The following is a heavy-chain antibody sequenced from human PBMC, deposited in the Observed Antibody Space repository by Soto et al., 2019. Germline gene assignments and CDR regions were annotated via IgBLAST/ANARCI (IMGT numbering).Heavy chain of an antibody. CDR2: MYYSGST. CDR1: GGSIRSGDNY. CDR3: AREAGNYYYSSAMDV. Sequence: SETLSLTCTVSGGSIRSGDNYWSWIRQPPGKGLEWIGYMYYSGSTYYNPSLRNRVTISVDTSKNQFSLKLTSVTAADTAVYYCAREAGNYYYSSAMDVWGIGTTVT. V-gene: IGHV4-30-4*01. D-gene: IGHD6-19*01. J-gene: IGHJ6*04.